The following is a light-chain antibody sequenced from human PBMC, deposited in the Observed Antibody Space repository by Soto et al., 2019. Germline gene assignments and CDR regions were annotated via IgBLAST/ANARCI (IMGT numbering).Light chain of an antibody. CDR3: QSWGSAFRV. J-gene: IGLJ3*02. Sequence: QLVLTQTPSASASLGASVKLTCTLSGGRTDYAIAWHQQQPQKGPRFLLKLNLDGSHIAGDGVPDRFSASSSGAERYLTISRLQSDDEAVYYCQSWGSAFRVFGGGTKLTVL. CDR2: LNLDGSH. V-gene: IGLV4-69*01. CDR1: GGRTDYA.